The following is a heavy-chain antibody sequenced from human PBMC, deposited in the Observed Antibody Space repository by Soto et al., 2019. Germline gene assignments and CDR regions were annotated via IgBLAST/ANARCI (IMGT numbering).Heavy chain of an antibody. V-gene: IGHV1-2*04. CDR3: ARGPLIVLAPYSWFDP. D-gene: IGHD2-2*01. J-gene: IGHJ5*02. CDR1: GYTFTGYY. Sequence: GASVKVSCTASGYTFTGYYMHWVRQAPGQGLEWMGWINPNSGGTNYAQKFQGWVTMTRDTSISTAYMELTRLRSDDTAVYYCARGPLIVLAPYSWFDPWGQGTLVTVSS. CDR2: INPNSGGT.